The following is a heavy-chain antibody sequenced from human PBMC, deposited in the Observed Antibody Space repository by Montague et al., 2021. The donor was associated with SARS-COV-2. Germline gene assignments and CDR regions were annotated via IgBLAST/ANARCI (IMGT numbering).Heavy chain of an antibody. CDR1: GVSVTDYN. D-gene: IGHD3-9*01. CDR2: VLYNKGT. J-gene: IGHJ4*02. CDR3: VRYPHYDGLNGPPDF. V-gene: IGHV4-59*08. Sequence: SETLSLTCAVSGVSVTDYNWSWIRQPPGKGLEWVGDVLYNKGTNFNHSLKSRVAISVDTSKNQFSLRLTSVTAADTAFYYCVRYPHYDGLNGPPDFWDQGTLVTVSS.